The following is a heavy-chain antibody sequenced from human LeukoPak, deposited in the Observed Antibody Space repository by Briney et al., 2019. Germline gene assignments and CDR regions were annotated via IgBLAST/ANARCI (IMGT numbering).Heavy chain of an antibody. J-gene: IGHJ3*02. CDR2: MYHSGST. D-gene: IGHD1-26*01. Sequence: SETLSLTCTVSGYSISSGYYWGWIRQPPGKGLEWIGSMYHSGSTHYNQSLKSRVIISEDTSKNQFSLKLNSVTAADTAVYYCAREGGYYRGYAFDIWGQGTMVTVSS. CDR3: AREGGYYRGYAFDI. CDR1: GYSISSGYY. V-gene: IGHV4-38-2*02.